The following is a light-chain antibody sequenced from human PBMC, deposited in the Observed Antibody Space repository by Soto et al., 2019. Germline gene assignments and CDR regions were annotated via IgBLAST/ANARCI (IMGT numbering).Light chain of an antibody. Sequence: EIVLTQSPATLSLSPGERATLSCRASQSVRGYLAWYQQKPGQAPRLLIYDASTRATGIPARFSGSGSGTEFTLTISSLQSEDFAVYYCQQYNNWPRTVGQGTKVDIK. CDR1: QSVRGY. CDR2: DAS. CDR3: QQYNNWPRT. J-gene: IGKJ1*01. V-gene: IGKV3-15*01.